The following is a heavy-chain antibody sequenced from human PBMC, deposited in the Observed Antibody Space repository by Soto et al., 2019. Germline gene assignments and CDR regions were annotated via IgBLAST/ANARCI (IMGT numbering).Heavy chain of an antibody. V-gene: IGHV1-69*08. J-gene: IGHJ4*02. D-gene: IGHD3-10*01. Sequence: QVQLVQSGAEVKKPGSSVKVSCKASGGTFSSYTISWVRQATGQGLEWMGRIIPIRGIANYAQKFQGRVTITADKSTSTAYMELSSLRSEDTAVYYCAREHAVEFHNYYLYCWGQGTLVTVSS. CDR2: IIPIRGIA. CDR3: AREHAVEFHNYYLYC. CDR1: GGTFSSYT.